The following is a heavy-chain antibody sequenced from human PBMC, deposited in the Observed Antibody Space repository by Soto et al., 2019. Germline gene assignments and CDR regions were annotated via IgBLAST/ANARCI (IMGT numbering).Heavy chain of an antibody. J-gene: IGHJ5*01. CDR1: GDSVSSNSVA. CDR3: ARTLAYCSRTRCYAPRFDS. CDR2: TYYRSKWYN. D-gene: IGHD2-2*01. V-gene: IGHV6-1*01. Sequence: SQTLSLTCAISGDSVSSNSVAWNWIRQSPSRGLEWLGRTYYRSKWYNDYAVSVKSRITINPDTSKNQFSLQLNSVTPEDTAVYYCARTLAYCSRTRCYAPRFDSWGKGTLVTVSS.